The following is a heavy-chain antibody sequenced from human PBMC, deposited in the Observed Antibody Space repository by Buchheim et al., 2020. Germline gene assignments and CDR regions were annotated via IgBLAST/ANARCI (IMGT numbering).Heavy chain of an antibody. Sequence: QVQLVQSGAEVKKPGSSVKVSCKASGGTFSSYAISWVRQAPGQGLEWMGRIIPILGIANYAQKFQGRVTITADKSTTTAYMELSSLRSEDTAVYYCARAFVDIVARSYYYCYGMDVWGQGTT. J-gene: IGHJ6*02. D-gene: IGHD5-12*01. CDR1: GGTFSSYA. CDR2: IIPILGIA. CDR3: ARAFVDIVARSYYYCYGMDV. V-gene: IGHV1-69*04.